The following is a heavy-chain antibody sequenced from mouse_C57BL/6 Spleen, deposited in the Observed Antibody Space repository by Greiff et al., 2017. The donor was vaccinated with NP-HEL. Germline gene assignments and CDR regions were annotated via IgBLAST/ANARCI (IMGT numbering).Heavy chain of an antibody. CDR1: GYTFTSYW. V-gene: IGHV1-64*01. J-gene: IGHJ1*03. D-gene: IGHD2-4*01. Sequence: QVQLQQPGAELVKPGASVKLSCKASGYTFTSYWMHWVKQRPGQGLEWIGMIHPNSGSTNYNEKFKSKATLTVDKSSSTAYMQLSSLTSEDSAVYYCARCDYDGGWYFDVWGTGTTVTVSS. CDR3: ARCDYDGGWYFDV. CDR2: IHPNSGST.